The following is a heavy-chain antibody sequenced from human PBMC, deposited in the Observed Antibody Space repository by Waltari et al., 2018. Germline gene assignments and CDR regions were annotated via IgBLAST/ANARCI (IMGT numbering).Heavy chain of an antibody. CDR1: GFTFSFLS. CDR2: ITTTSNYI. J-gene: IGHJ4*02. CDR3: ARGSGWNPNFDY. Sequence: EVQLVESGGGLVKPGGSLRLSCAASGFTFSFLSSPWVRQAPGKGLEWVSSITTTSNYIDFADSVRGRFTISRDNAKNSVFLQMNSLRAEDTAVYYCARGSGWNPNFDYWGQGALVTVSS. V-gene: IGHV3-21*01. D-gene: IGHD6-19*01.